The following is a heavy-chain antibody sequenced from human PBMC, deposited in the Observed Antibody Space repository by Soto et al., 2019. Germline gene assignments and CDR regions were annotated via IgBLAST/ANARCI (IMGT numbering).Heavy chain of an antibody. V-gene: IGHV4-39*01. CDR3: ASTLDRKLVRFGLDY. CDR2: IYYSGST. J-gene: IGHJ4*02. Sequence: QLQLQESGPGLVKPSETLSLTCTVSGGSISSSSYYWGWIRQPPGKGLEWIGRIYYSGSTYYNPSLKSRVTISVDTSKNQFSLKLSSVTAADTAVYYCASTLDRKLVRFGLDYWGQGTLVTVSS. D-gene: IGHD6-6*01. CDR1: GGSISSSSYY.